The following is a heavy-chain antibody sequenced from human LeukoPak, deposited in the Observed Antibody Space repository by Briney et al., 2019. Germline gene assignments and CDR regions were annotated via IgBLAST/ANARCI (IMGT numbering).Heavy chain of an antibody. D-gene: IGHD3-10*01. Sequence: GASVKVSCKASGYTFSSYGISWVRQAPGQGLEWMGWITVYNGNTDYAQKFQGRVTMTTDTSTSTAYMELRSLRSDDTAVYYCARAVWFGELLSGFDYWGQGTLVTVSS. J-gene: IGHJ4*02. CDR3: ARAVWFGELLSGFDY. CDR1: GYTFSSYG. V-gene: IGHV1-18*01. CDR2: ITVYNGNT.